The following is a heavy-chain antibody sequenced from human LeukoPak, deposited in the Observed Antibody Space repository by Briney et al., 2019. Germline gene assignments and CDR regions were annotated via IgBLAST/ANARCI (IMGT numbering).Heavy chain of an antibody. D-gene: IGHD3-22*01. CDR3: AKDTGSSGYYYFDY. CDR1: GFTFSSYA. J-gene: IGHJ4*02. Sequence: GGSLRPSCAASGFTFSSYAMSWVRQAPGKGLEWVSAISGSGGSTYYADSVKGRFTISRDNSKNTLYLQMNSLRAEDTAVYYCAKDTGSSGYYYFDYWGQGTLVTVSS. CDR2: ISGSGGST. V-gene: IGHV3-23*01.